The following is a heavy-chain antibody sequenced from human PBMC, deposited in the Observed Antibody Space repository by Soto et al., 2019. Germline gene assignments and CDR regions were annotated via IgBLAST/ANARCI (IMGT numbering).Heavy chain of an antibody. Sequence: SETLSLTCSVSGASITSHYWSWIRQSAGEGLQWIGRVYAGGATNYNPSLKSRVTISGDTSKNQFSLKLTSVTAADTAVYYCARSSGDDFFYYGMDVWGHGTTVTVS. CDR1: GASITSHY. V-gene: IGHV4-59*10. J-gene: IGHJ6*02. D-gene: IGHD4-17*01. CDR3: ARSSGDDFFYYGMDV. CDR2: VYAGGAT.